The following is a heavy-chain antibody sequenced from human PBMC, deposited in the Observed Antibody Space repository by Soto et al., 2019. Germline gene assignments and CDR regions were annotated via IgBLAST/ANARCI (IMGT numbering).Heavy chain of an antibody. J-gene: IGHJ4*02. CDR2: ILYDGSYK. Sequence: VQLVEFGGGVVQPGRSLRLSCVASGFSFNTNGMHWVRQAPGKGLEWVADILYDGSYKNYAESVKGRFAISRDNSKNTLYLQMNSLRSEDTAVYYCAKDNRAATTSLLYYFDYWGQGTLVTVSS. D-gene: IGHD1-1*01. V-gene: IGHV3-30*18. CDR3: AKDNRAATTSLLYYFDY. CDR1: GFSFNTNG.